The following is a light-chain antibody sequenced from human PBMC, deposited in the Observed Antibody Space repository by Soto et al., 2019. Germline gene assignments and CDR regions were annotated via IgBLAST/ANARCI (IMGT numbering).Light chain of an antibody. CDR3: QQYNAWPPHT. J-gene: IGKJ2*01. V-gene: IGKV3D-15*01. Sequence: VMTQFPATLSASPGERVALSCRPSRSVNNRLAWYQQRPGQAPRLLIYSATLRAAGVPDRFTGRGSGTEFTLIISSLQSEDYGVYYCQQYNAWPPHTFGQGTRVE. CDR1: RSVNNR. CDR2: SAT.